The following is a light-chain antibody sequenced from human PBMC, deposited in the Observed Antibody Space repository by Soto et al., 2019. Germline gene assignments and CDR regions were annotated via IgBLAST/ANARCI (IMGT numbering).Light chain of an antibody. J-gene: IGLJ1*01. Sequence: QSVLTQPPSVSGAPGQRVTISCTGSSSNIGSGFDVHWYQQLPGTAPRLLIYANSNRPSGVPDRFSGSRSGSSASLAITGLQAEDEADYYCQSYDSSLSGSNGFGTGTKVTVL. CDR3: QSYDSSLSGSNG. CDR2: ANS. V-gene: IGLV1-40*01. CDR1: SSNIGSGFD.